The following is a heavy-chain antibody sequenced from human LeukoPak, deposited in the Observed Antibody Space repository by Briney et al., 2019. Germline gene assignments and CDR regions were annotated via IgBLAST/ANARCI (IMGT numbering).Heavy chain of an antibody. CDR3: ARDRITMVRGVITNWFDP. J-gene: IGHJ5*02. CDR2: IKQDGSEK. CDR1: GFTFSSYW. V-gene: IGHV3-7*01. D-gene: IGHD3-10*01. Sequence: TGGSLRLSCAASGFTFSSYWMSWVRQAPGKGLEWVANIKQDGSEKYYVDSVKGRFTISRDNAKNSLYLQMNSLRAEDTAVYHCARDRITMVRGVITNWFDPWGQGALVTVSS.